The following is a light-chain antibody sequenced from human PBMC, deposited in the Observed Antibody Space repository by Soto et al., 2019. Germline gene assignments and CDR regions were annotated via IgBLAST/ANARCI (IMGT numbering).Light chain of an antibody. J-gene: IGLJ1*01. Sequence: QSVLTQPPSASGTPGQRVTISCSGGSSNIGSNTVNWYQQLPGTAPKLLIYSSNQRPSGVPDRFSGSKSGTSASLAISGLQSDDEADYYCAAWDDSLNGYVFGTGTKLTVL. CDR1: SSNIGSNT. CDR2: SSN. V-gene: IGLV1-44*01. CDR3: AAWDDSLNGYV.